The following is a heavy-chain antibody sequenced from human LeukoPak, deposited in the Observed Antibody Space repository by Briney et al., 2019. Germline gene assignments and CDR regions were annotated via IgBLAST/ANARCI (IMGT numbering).Heavy chain of an antibody. CDR2: INYSGST. CDR3: ARALSYYYYYYMDV. CDR1: GGSISSGGYS. Sequence: SQTLSLTCAVSGGSISSGGYSWSWIRQPPGKGLEWIGYINYSGSTNYNPSLKSRVTISVDTSKNQFSLKLSSVTAADTAVYYCARALSYYYYYYMDVWGKGTTVTVSS. V-gene: IGHV4-30-4*07. J-gene: IGHJ6*03.